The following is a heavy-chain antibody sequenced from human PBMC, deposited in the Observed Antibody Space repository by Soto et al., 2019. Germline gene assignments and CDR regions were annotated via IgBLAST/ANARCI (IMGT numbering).Heavy chain of an antibody. CDR1: GYTFTSYY. J-gene: IGHJ6*02. Sequence: ASVKVSCKASGYTFTSYYMHWVRQAPGQGLEWMGIINPSGGSTSYAQKFQGRVTMTRDTPTSTVYMELSSLRSEDTAVYYCARDRQNYDFWFEPSVYYGMDVWGQGTTVTVSS. V-gene: IGHV1-46*01. CDR2: INPSGGST. D-gene: IGHD3-3*01. CDR3: ARDRQNYDFWFEPSVYYGMDV.